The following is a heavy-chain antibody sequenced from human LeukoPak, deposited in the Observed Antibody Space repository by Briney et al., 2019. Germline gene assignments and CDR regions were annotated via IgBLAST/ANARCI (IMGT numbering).Heavy chain of an antibody. J-gene: IGHJ3*02. CDR3: ARGGDCYSSENDAFDI. V-gene: IGHV1-2*02. D-gene: IGHD2-21*02. CDR2: INPNSGGT. Sequence: ASVTVSFKASVYTFTGYYMHWVRHAPGQGLEWMGWINPNSGGTNYAQKFQGRVTMTRDTSISTAYMELSRLRSDDTAVYYCARGGDCYSSENDAFDIWGQGTMVSVSS. CDR1: VYTFTGYY.